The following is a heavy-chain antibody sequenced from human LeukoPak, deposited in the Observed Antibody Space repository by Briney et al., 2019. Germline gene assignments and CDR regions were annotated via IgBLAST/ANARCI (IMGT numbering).Heavy chain of an antibody. Sequence: SETLSLTCAVYGGSFSGYYWCWIRQPPGKGLEWIGEINHSGSTNYNPSLKSRVTISVDTSKNQFSLKLSSVTAADTAVYYCARDRGDSYGGVRLDYWGQGTLVTVSS. CDR2: INHSGST. J-gene: IGHJ4*02. CDR3: ARDRGDSYGGVRLDY. D-gene: IGHD5-18*01. CDR1: GGSFSGYY. V-gene: IGHV4-34*01.